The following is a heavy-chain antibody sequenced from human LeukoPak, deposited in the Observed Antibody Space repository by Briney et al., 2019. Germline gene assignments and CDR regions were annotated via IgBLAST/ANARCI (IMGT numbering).Heavy chain of an antibody. CDR2: ISYDGSNK. J-gene: IGHJ4*02. CDR3: AKDGLSSSCDY. Sequence: GGSLRLSCAASGFTFSSYGMHWVRQAPGKGLEWVAVISYDGSNKYYADSVKGRFTISRDNSKNTLYLQMNSLRAEDTAVYYCAKDGLSSSCDYWGQGTLVTVSS. D-gene: IGHD6-13*01. V-gene: IGHV3-30*18. CDR1: GFTFSSYG.